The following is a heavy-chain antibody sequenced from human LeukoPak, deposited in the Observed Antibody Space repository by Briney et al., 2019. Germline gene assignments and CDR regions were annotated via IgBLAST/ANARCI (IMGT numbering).Heavy chain of an antibody. J-gene: IGHJ4*02. CDR1: GGTFSSYA. D-gene: IGHD3-10*01. Sequence: AASVKVSCKASGGTFSSYAISWVRQAPGQGLEWMGGIIPIFGTAIYAQKFQGRVTITTDESTSTAYMELSSLRSEDTAVYYCATVKTNYGSGSYPAYFDYWGQGTLVTVSS. CDR2: IIPIFGTA. CDR3: ATVKTNYGSGSYPAYFDY. V-gene: IGHV1-69*05.